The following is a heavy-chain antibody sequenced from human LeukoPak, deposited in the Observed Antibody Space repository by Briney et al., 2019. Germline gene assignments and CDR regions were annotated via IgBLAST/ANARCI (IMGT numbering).Heavy chain of an antibody. CDR2: ISGSGGTT. D-gene: IGHD1-14*01. V-gene: IGHV3-23*01. CDR1: GFTFNNYA. J-gene: IGHJ6*02. Sequence: PGGSLRLSCAVSGFTFNNYAMNWVRQAPGKGLEWVSVISGSGGTTYYADSVKGRFTISRDSSKNTLYLQMNSLRAEDTAVYYCAKVSGGGLYYDGMDVWGQGTTVTVSS. CDR3: AKVSGGGLYYDGMDV.